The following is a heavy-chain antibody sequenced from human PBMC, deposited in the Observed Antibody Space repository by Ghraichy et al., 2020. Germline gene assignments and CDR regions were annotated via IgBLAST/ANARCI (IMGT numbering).Heavy chain of an antibody. Sequence: GGSLRLSCAASGFTFSSYAMHWVRQAPGKGLEWVAVISYDGSNKYYADSVKGRFTISRDNSKNTLYLQMNSLRAEDTAVYYCARPIPYYDFWSGSFDYWGQGTLVTVSS. J-gene: IGHJ4*02. V-gene: IGHV3-30*04. CDR3: ARPIPYYDFWSGSFDY. CDR1: GFTFSSYA. D-gene: IGHD3-3*01. CDR2: ISYDGSNK.